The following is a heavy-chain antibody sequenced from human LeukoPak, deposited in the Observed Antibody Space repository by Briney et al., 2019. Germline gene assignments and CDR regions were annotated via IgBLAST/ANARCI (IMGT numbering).Heavy chain of an antibody. J-gene: IGHJ4*02. CDR2: ISSSSSYI. V-gene: IGHV3-11*06. Sequence: GGSLRLSCAASGFTFSDYYMNWIRQAPGKGLEWVSYISSSSSYINYADSVKGRFTISRDNAKNSLYLQMNSLRAEDTAVYYCARGGSNSPYYFDYWGQGTLVTVSS. CDR1: GFTFSDYY. D-gene: IGHD2-2*01. CDR3: ARGGSNSPYYFDY.